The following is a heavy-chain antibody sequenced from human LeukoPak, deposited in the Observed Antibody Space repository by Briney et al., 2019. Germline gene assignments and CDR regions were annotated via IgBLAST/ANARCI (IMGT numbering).Heavy chain of an antibody. CDR1: GITLSNYG. CDR3: AKRGVVIRVILVGFHKEAYYFDS. J-gene: IGHJ4*02. D-gene: IGHD3-22*01. Sequence: PVGSLRLSCAVSGITLSNYGMSWVRQAPGKGLEWVAGISDSGGRTNYADSVKGRFTISRDNRKNTLYLEMNSLRAEDTAVYFCAKRGVVIRVILVGFHKEAYYFDSWGQGALVTVSS. V-gene: IGHV3-23*01. CDR2: ISDSGGRT.